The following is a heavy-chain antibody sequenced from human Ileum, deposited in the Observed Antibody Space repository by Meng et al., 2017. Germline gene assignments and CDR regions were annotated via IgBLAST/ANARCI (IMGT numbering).Heavy chain of an antibody. D-gene: IGHD3-16*01. CDR3: SRNMMA. Sequence: LEELRGGLVQPGGCRRRSCVASGFTFSKTWMHWFSQSPGKGLVWVSRISPDGSSSNNADSVKGRFTVSRDNSKNTLFLQMNSLRAEDTAMYYCSRNMMALGQGTLVTVSS. V-gene: IGHV3-74*01. J-gene: IGHJ5*02. CDR1: GFTFSKTW. CDR2: ISPDGSSS.